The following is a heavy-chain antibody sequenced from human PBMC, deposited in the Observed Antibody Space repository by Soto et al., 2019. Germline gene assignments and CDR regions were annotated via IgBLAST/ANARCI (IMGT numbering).Heavy chain of an antibody. Sequence: QVQLVESGGGVVQPGRSLRLSCAASGFTFSSYAMHWVRQAPGKGLEWVAVISYDGSNKYYADSVKGRFTISRDNSKNTLYLGMNSLRAEDTAVYYCARVPTNRGHFDYWGQGTLVTVSS. CDR2: ISYDGSNK. CDR1: GFTFSSYA. D-gene: IGHD7-27*01. CDR3: ARVPTNRGHFDY. J-gene: IGHJ4*02. V-gene: IGHV3-30-3*01.